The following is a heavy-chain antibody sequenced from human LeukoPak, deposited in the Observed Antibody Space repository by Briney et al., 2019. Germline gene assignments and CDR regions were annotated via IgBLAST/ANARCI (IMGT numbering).Heavy chain of an antibody. V-gene: IGHV4-39*01. CDR3: ARLDYGDYGGFDY. J-gene: IGHJ4*02. CDR1: GGSIGSSSYY. CDR2: IHYSGNT. D-gene: IGHD4-17*01. Sequence: PSETLSLTCTVSGGSIGSSSYYWGWIRQPPGKGLEWIGTIHYSGNTYYNPSLKSRVIISIDTSKNQFSLKVSSVTAADTAVYCCARLDYGDYGGFDYWGQGTLVTVFS.